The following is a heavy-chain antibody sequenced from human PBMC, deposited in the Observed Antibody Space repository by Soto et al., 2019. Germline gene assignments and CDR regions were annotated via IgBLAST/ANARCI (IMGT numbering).Heavy chain of an antibody. D-gene: IGHD6-13*01. Sequence: LRLSCAASEFSFSSYALNWVRQAPGKGLEWVSAISATGTTTYYADSVKGRFTISRDNSKRTLFLQMDSLSPEDTAVYYCATYSSPFDYWGQGTLVTVSS. J-gene: IGHJ4*02. V-gene: IGHV3-23*01. CDR1: EFSFSSYA. CDR3: ATYSSPFDY. CDR2: ISATGTTT.